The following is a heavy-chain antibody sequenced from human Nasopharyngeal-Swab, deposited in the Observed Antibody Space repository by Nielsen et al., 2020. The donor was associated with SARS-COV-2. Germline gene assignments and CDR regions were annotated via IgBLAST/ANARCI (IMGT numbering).Heavy chain of an antibody. CDR3: ARDPGFGYYYDSSCYYDY. V-gene: IGHV3-7*01. CDR1: GFTFSSYW. Sequence: GESLKISCAASGFTFSSYWMSWVRQAPGKGLEWVANIKQDGSEKCYVDSVKGRFTISRDNAKNSLYLQMNSLRAEDTAVYYCARDPGFGYYYDSSCYYDYWGQGTLVTVSS. J-gene: IGHJ4*02. CDR2: IKQDGSEK. D-gene: IGHD3-22*01.